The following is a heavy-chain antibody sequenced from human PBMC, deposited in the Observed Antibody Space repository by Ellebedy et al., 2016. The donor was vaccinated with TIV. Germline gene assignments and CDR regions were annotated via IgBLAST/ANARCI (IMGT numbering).Heavy chain of an antibody. Sequence: PGGSLRLSCKGSGYSFTTYWITWVRKMPGKGLEWMGRIDPSDSNTNYSPSFQGHVIISADKSISTAYLQWSSLKASDTAVYYCARHGGYSFSPLNYWGQGTLVTVSS. V-gene: IGHV5-10-1*01. D-gene: IGHD2-2*02. CDR3: ARHGGYSFSPLNY. J-gene: IGHJ4*02. CDR2: IDPSDSNT. CDR1: GYSFTTYW.